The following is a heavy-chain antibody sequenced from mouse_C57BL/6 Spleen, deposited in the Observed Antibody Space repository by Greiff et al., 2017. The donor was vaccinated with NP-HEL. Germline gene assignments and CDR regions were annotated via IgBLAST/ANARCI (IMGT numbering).Heavy chain of an antibody. J-gene: IGHJ2*01. Sequence: VQLQQSGPVLVKPGASVKMSCKASGYTFTDYYMNWVKQSHGKSLEWIGVINPYNGGTSYNQKFKGKATLTVDKSSSTAYMELNSLTSEDSAVYYCARKLGRMEGYYFDYWGQGTTLTVSS. CDR1: GYTFTDYY. V-gene: IGHV1-19*01. CDR2: INPYNGGT. CDR3: ARKLGRMEGYYFDY. D-gene: IGHD4-1*01.